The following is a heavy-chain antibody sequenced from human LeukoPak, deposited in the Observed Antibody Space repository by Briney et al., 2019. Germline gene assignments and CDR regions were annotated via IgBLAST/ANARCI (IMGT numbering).Heavy chain of an antibody. CDR2: ISSGSTYI. Sequence: GGSLRLSCAASGFIFSSHSMNWVRQAPGKGLEWVSSISSGSTYIYYADSVKGRFTISRDNAKNSLYLQMNSLRAEDTAVYYCARDDLDWAHDAFDIWGQGTMVTVSS. V-gene: IGHV3-21*01. D-gene: IGHD3-9*01. CDR1: GFIFSSHS. CDR3: ARDDLDWAHDAFDI. J-gene: IGHJ3*02.